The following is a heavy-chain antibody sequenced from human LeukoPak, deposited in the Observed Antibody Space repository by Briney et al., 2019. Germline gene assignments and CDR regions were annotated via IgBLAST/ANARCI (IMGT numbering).Heavy chain of an antibody. CDR2: IYTSGST. CDR3: ARATTYYDYVWGSYRYNYYFDY. CDR1: GGSISSYY. D-gene: IGHD3-16*02. Sequence: PSETLSLTCTVSGGSISSYYWSWIRQPAGKGLEWIGRIYTSGSTNYNPSLKSRVTISVDTSKNQFSLKLSSVTAADTAVYYCARATTYYDYVWGSYRYNYYFDYWGQGTLVTVSS. V-gene: IGHV4-4*07. J-gene: IGHJ4*02.